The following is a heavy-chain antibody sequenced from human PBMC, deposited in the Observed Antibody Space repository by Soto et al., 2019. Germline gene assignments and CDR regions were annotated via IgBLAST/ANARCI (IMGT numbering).Heavy chain of an antibody. CDR1: GFTFSSYA. V-gene: IGHV3-30-3*01. CDR2: ISYDGSNK. J-gene: IGHJ6*02. Sequence: QVQLVESGGGVVQPGRSLRLSCAASGFTFSSYAMHWVRQAPGKGLEWVAVISYDGSNKYYADSVKGRFTISRDNSKNTLYLQMNGLRAEDTAVYYCAREGKANYADYYYGMDVWGQGTTVTVSS. D-gene: IGHD1-7*01. CDR3: AREGKANYADYYYGMDV.